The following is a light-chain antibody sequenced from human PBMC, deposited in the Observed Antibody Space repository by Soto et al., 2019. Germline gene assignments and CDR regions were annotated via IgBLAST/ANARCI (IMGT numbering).Light chain of an antibody. CDR1: QSISSW. Sequence: DIPMTQSPSTLSASVGDRVTITCRASQSISSWLAWYQQKPGKAPKLLIYKASSLESGVPSRFSGSGSGTEFTLTISSLQPDDFATYSCQQYNSYPITFSQGTRLEIK. V-gene: IGKV1-5*03. CDR2: KAS. CDR3: QQYNSYPIT. J-gene: IGKJ5*01.